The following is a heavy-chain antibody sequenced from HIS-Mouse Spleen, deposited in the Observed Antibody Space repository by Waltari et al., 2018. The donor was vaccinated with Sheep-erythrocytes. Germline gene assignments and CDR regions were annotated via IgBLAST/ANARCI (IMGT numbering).Heavy chain of an antibody. J-gene: IGHJ3*02. V-gene: IGHV5-51*01. CDR3: ARQYYYDSSGYAAHDAFDI. CDR2: IYPGDSDT. Sequence: EVQLVQSGAEVKKPGESLKISCKGSGYSFTSYWIGRVRQMHGEGLEWMGIIYPGDSDTRYSPSFQGQVTISADKSISTAYLQWSSLKASDTAMYYCARQYYYDSSGYAAHDAFDIWGQGTMVTVSS. D-gene: IGHD3-22*01. CDR1: GYSFTSYW.